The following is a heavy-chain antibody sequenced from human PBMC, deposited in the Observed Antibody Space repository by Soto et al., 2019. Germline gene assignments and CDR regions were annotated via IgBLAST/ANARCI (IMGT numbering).Heavy chain of an antibody. D-gene: IGHD2-2*01. CDR2: IYSVGST. CDR1: GVTGSSNY. Sequence: GGSLRLCCAASGVTGSSNYSSCVRQGAGKGLEWVSVIYSVGSTYYADSVKGRFTIYRDNSKDTLYLQMNSLRAEDTAVYYCSTRADRNPDAYCSSTSCYVSGAKYYMDVWGKGTTVTVSS. CDR3: STRADRNPDAYCSSTSCYVSGAKYYMDV. J-gene: IGHJ6*03. V-gene: IGHV3-66*01.